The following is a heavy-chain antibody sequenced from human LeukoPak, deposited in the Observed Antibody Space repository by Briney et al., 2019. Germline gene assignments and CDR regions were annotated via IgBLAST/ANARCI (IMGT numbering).Heavy chain of an antibody. J-gene: IGHJ3*01. V-gene: IGHV3-74*01. CDR2: INSDGNST. CDR1: GFTFSSYA. Sequence: GGSLRLSCAASGFTFSSYAMHWVRQAPGKGLVWVSQINSDGNSTNYADSVKGRFTVSRDNAKNTLYLQMNSLRAEDTAVYYCARTEYCSPTSCKYASFWGQGTMVTVSS. D-gene: IGHD2-2*01. CDR3: ARTEYCSPTSCKYASF.